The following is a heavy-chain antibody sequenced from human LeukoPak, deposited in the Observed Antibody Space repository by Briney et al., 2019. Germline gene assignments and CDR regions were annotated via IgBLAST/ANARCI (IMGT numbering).Heavy chain of an antibody. J-gene: IGHJ6*03. CDR2: MNSDGSRT. D-gene: IGHD4-11*01. CDR1: GFTFSSNW. CDR3: ARSLYSNHYMDV. Sequence: GGSLRLSCAASGFTFSSNWMHWVRQAPGKGLVWVSSMNSDGSRTTYADSVKGRFTISRDNVKNTLYLEMNSLRAEDTAVYHCARSLYSNHYMDVWGKGTTVTVSS. V-gene: IGHV3-74*01.